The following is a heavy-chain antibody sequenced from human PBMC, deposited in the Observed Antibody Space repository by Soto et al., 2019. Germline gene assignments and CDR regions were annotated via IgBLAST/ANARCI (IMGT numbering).Heavy chain of an antibody. CDR2: IYYSGST. D-gene: IGHD7-27*01. V-gene: IGHV4-59*12. J-gene: IGHJ4*02. CDR3: ARRFSWGLTTFTFYYFDY. Sequence: PSETLSLTCTVSGGSISTYYWSWIRQPPGKGLEWIGYIYYSGSTSYNPSLKSRVTISVDTSKNQFSLKLRSVTAADTAVYYCARRFSWGLTTFTFYYFDYWGQGTLVTVSS. CDR1: GGSISTYY.